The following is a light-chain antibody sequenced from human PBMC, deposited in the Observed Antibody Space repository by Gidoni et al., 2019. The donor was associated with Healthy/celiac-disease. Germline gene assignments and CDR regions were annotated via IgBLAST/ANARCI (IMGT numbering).Light chain of an antibody. CDR1: QSVLYSSNNQNY. Sequence: DIVMTQSPDSLAMSLGERATINCKSSQSVLYSSNNQNYLAWYQQKPGQPPKLLIYCASTRESGVPDRFSGSGSGTDFTLPISSLQAEDVAVYYCQQYYSTPPTFGQGTKVEIK. CDR3: QQYYSTPPT. V-gene: IGKV4-1*01. CDR2: CAS. J-gene: IGKJ1*01.